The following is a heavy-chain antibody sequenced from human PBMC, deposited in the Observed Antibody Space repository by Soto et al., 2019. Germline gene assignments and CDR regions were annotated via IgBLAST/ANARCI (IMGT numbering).Heavy chain of an antibody. D-gene: IGHD3-10*01. V-gene: IGHV3-30*03. Sequence: GGSLRLSCAASGFTFSNYGMHWVRQAPGKGLEWVAVISYDGNDKYYADSVRGRFTISRDNSKYTLWLQMNSLRPEDTAVYYCPRAEGQLWFDYFDFWGQGTLVTVS. CDR3: PRAEGQLWFDYFDF. CDR1: GFTFSNYG. J-gene: IGHJ4*02. CDR2: ISYDGNDK.